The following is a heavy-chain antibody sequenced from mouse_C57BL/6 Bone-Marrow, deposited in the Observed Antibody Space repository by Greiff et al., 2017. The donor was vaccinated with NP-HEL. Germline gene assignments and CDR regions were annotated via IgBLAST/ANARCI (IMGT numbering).Heavy chain of an antibody. CDR3: ARRGGNYGNAMDD. Sequence: VQLQQSGPELVKPGASVKISCKASGYAFSSSWMNWVKQRPGKGLEWIGRIYPGDGDTNYNGKFKGKATLTADKSSSTAYMQLSSLTSEDSAVYFCARRGGNYGNAMDDWGQGTSVTVSS. D-gene: IGHD1-1*02. CDR2: IYPGDGDT. CDR1: GYAFSSSW. V-gene: IGHV1-82*01. J-gene: IGHJ4*01.